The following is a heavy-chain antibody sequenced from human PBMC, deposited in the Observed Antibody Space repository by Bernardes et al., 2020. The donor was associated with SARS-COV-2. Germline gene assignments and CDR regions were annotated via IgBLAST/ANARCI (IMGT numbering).Heavy chain of an antibody. CDR1: GFTFSSYA. CDR2: ISYDGSNN. J-gene: IGHJ4*02. D-gene: IGHD3-22*01. Sequence: WGSLRLSCAASGFTFSSYAMHWVCQAPGKGLELVSIISYDGSNNYYSDSLKGRFTISRDNSKNTLYLQMNSLSAEDTAVYYCARDQDDYYDSSCFDYWGQGTLVTVSS. CDR3: ARDQDDYYDSSCFDY. V-gene: IGHV3-30-3*01.